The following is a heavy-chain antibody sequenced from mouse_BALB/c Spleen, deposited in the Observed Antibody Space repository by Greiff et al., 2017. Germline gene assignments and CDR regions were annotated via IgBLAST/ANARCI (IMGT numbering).Heavy chain of an antibody. CDR2: INPYNDGT. Sequence: LVESGPELVKPGASVKMSCKASGYTFTSYVMHWVKQKPGQGLEWIGYINPYNDGTKYNEKFKGKATLTSDKSSSTAYMELSSLTSEDSAVYYCARSELLRPYYFDYWGQGTTLTVSS. D-gene: IGHD1-1*01. CDR1: GYTFTSYV. CDR3: ARSELLRPYYFDY. V-gene: IGHV1-14*01. J-gene: IGHJ2*01.